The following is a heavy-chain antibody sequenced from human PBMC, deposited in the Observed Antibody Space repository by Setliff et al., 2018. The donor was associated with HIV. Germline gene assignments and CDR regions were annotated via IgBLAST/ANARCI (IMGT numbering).Heavy chain of an antibody. D-gene: IGHD1-26*01. J-gene: IGHJ1*01. CDR1: DGSISSSSYY. CDR2: IYYSGST. CDR3: ARHGGSYAFAEYLQH. Sequence: SETLSLTCTVSDGSISSSSYYWGWIRQPPGKGLEWIGSIYYSGSTYYNPSLKSRLTISLDTSKNQFSLKLSSVTAADTAVYYCARHGGSYAFAEYLQHWGQGTLVTVSS. V-gene: IGHV4-39*01.